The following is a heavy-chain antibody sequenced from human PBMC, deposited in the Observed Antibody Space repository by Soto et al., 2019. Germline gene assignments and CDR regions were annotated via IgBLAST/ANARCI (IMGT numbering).Heavy chain of an antibody. CDR1: GYTFTSYG. V-gene: IGHV1-18*01. CDR3: ARDLGITMVRGGCHY. J-gene: IGHJ4*02. D-gene: IGHD3-10*01. CDR2: ISAYNGNT. Sequence: QVQLVQSGAEVKKPGASVKVSCKASGYTFTSYGISWVRQAPGQGLEWMGWISAYNGNTNSAQKLQGRVTMTTDTCTSPAYMELRSLRSDDTAVYYCARDLGITMVRGGCHYWGQGTLVTVSS.